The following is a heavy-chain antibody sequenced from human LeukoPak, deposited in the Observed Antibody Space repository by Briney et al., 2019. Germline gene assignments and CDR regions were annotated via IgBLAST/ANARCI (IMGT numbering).Heavy chain of an antibody. V-gene: IGHV4-30-4*08. J-gene: IGHJ4*02. D-gene: IGHD3-3*01. Sequence: SETLSLTCSVSGGSIISDSYYWNWIRQPPGKGLEWIGYIYYSGSTYYNPSLKSRVTISVDTSKNQFSLKLSSVTAADTAVYYCAIFRRIFGVAPHYWGQGTLVTVSS. CDR1: GGSIISDSYY. CDR3: AIFRRIFGVAPHY. CDR2: IYYSGST.